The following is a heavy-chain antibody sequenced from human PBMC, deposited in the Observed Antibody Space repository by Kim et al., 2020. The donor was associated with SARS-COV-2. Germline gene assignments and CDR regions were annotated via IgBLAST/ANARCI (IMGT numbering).Heavy chain of an antibody. CDR1: GFIFSSYW. Sequence: GGSLRLSCVASGFIFSSYWMTWVRQAPGKGLEWVANIRQDGSDKYYVDSVEGRFTISRDNAKNSLYLQMNSLRAEDTAVYYCAKDTRFYYGMDVWGRGTTVTVSS. CDR2: IRQDGSDK. CDR3: AKDTRFYYGMDV. J-gene: IGHJ6*02. V-gene: IGHV3-7*03.